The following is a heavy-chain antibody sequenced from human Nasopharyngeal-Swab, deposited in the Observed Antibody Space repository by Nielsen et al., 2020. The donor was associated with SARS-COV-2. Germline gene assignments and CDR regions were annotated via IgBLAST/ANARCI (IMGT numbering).Heavy chain of an antibody. CDR1: GYRLTSYW. J-gene: IGHJ6*03. CDR3: ARSKGAQYSSGWYYYYYYMDV. D-gene: IGHD6-19*01. CDR2: IYPGDSDT. V-gene: IGHV5-51*01. Sequence: ESLKTPRKGPGYRLTSYWIGRVRQMPGKGPEWMGIIYPGDSDTRYSPSFQGQVTISADKSISTTYLQWSSLKASDTAMYYCARSKGAQYSSGWYYYYYYMDVWGKGTTVTVSS.